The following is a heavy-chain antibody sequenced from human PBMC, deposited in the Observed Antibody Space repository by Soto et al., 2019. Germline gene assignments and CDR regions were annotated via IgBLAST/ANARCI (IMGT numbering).Heavy chain of an antibody. CDR1: GFSFSSYW. V-gene: IGHV3-74*01. Sequence: EVQLVESGGGLVQPGGSLRLSCAASGFSFSSYWMHWVRQVPGKGLVWVSRINSDGSSTRYADSVKGRFTISRDNAKNTLYLQMNSLRDEDTAVYYCAGGSSSWYFQHWGQGTLVTVSS. CDR3: AGGSSSWYFQH. J-gene: IGHJ1*01. CDR2: INSDGSST. D-gene: IGHD6-13*01.